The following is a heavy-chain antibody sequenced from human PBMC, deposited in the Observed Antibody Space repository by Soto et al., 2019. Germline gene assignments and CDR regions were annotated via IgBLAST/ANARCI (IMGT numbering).Heavy chain of an antibody. V-gene: IGHV3-23*01. Sequence: PGGSLRLSCTASGFTFSDYAMTWVRQAPGRGLEWVSTINDNSVSTYYADSVKGRFTISRDNSKNTLYLQMNSLRADDTALYYCAKVPFVGWEVRESDYWGQGTLVTVSS. J-gene: IGHJ4*02. D-gene: IGHD1-26*01. CDR2: INDNSVST. CDR3: AKVPFVGWEVRESDY. CDR1: GFTFSDYA.